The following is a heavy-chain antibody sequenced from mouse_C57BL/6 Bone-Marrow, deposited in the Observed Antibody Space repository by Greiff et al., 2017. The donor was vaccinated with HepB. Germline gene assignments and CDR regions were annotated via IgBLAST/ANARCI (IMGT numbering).Heavy chain of an antibody. CDR3: ARKLTTVVATDWYFDV. V-gene: IGHV1-9*01. CDR2: ILPGSGST. J-gene: IGHJ1*03. Sequence: VKLMESGAELMKPGASVKLSCKATGYTFTGYWIEWVKQRPGHGLEWIGEILPGSGSTNYNEKFKGKATFTADTSSNTAYMQLSSLTTEDSAIYYCARKLTTVVATDWYFDVWGTGTTVTVSS. CDR1: GYTFTGYW. D-gene: IGHD1-1*01.